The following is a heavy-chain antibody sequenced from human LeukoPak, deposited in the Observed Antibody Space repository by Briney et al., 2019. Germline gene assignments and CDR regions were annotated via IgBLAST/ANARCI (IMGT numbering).Heavy chain of an antibody. D-gene: IGHD6-13*01. J-gene: IGHJ4*02. CDR2: IKQDGSQK. CDR3: ATSAGGHPFYFDY. CDR1: GFTFSSYA. Sequence: GGSLRLSCAASGFTFSSYAMSWVRQAPGRGLEWVANIKQDGSQKIYVDSVKGRFIISRDNAKNSLYLEVSSLRGEDTAVYYCATSAGGHPFYFDYWGQGTPVTVSP. V-gene: IGHV3-7*05.